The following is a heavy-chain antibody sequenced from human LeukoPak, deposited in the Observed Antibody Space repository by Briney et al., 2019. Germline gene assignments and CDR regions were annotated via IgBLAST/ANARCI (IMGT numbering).Heavy chain of an antibody. V-gene: IGHV3-48*03. J-gene: IGHJ4*02. Sequence: PGGSLRLSCAASGFTFSSYEKNWVRQAPGKGLEWVSYISNSGSTIYYADSVKGRFTISRDNAKNSLYLQMNSLRAGDTAVYYCARILSTPFDYRGQGILVTVSS. D-gene: IGHD5/OR15-5a*01. CDR3: ARILSTPFDY. CDR2: ISNSGSTI. CDR1: GFTFSSYE.